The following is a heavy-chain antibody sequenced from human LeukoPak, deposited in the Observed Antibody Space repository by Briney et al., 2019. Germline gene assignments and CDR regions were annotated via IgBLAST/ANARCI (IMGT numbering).Heavy chain of an antibody. D-gene: IGHD2-15*01. CDR3: ARPLGYCSGGSCSHYYYYYGMDV. CDR2: IIPILGIA. V-gene: IGHV1-69*02. CDR1: GGSFGSYS. J-gene: IGHJ6*02. Sequence: SVKVSCKSSGGSFGSYSFSWVRQAPGQGLEWMGRIIPILGIANYAQKFQGRVTITADKSTSTAYMELSSLRSEDTAVYYCARPLGYCSGGSCSHYYYYYGMDVWGQGTTVTVSS.